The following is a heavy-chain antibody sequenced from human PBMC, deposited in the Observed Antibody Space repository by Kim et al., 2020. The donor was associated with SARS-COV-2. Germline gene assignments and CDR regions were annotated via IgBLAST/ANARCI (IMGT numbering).Heavy chain of an antibody. CDR2: ISAYNGNT. CDR1: GYTFTNYV. J-gene: IGHJ6*02. V-gene: IGHV1-18*01. Sequence: ASVKVSCKASGYTFTNYVINWLRQAPGQGLEWMGWISAYNGNTNYAQKLQGRVTMATNTSTSTAYMELRSLRSDDTAVYYCARDYGDYSYVMDVWGQAITVTVSS. D-gene: IGHD4-17*01. CDR3: ARDYGDYSYVMDV.